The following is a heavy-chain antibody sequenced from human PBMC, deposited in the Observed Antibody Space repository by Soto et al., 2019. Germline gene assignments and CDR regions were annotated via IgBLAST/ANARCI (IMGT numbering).Heavy chain of an antibody. CDR2: INWNGGST. J-gene: IGHJ6*02. CDR3: ARDPPLVRGVIPAPYYYYYGMDV. V-gene: IGHV3-20*04. Sequence: GGSLRLSCAASGFTFDDYGMSWVRQAPGKGLEWVSGINWNGGSTGYADSVKGRFTISRDNAKNSLYLQMNSLRAEDTALYYCARDPPLVRGVIPAPYYYYYGMDVWGQGTTVTVSS. CDR1: GFTFDDYG. D-gene: IGHD3-10*01.